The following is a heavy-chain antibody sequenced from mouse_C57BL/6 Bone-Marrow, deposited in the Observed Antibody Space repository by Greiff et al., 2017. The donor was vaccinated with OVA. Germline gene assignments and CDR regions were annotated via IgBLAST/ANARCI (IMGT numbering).Heavy chain of an antibody. J-gene: IGHJ1*03. Sequence: VQLKQSGPELVKPGASVKISCKASGYTFTDYYMNWVKQSHGKSLEWIGDINPNNGGTSYNQKFKGKATLTVEKSSSTAYMELRSLTSEDSAVYYCARYYYCSSYWYFDVWGTGTTVTVSS. V-gene: IGHV1-26*01. CDR3: ARYYYCSSYWYFDV. CDR1: GYTFTDYY. CDR2: INPNNGGT. D-gene: IGHD1-1*01.